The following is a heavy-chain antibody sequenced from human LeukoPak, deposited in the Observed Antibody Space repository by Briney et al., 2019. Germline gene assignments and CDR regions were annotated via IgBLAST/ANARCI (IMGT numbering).Heavy chain of an antibody. Sequence: EPGGSLRLSCAASGFTVSSNYMSWVRQAPGKGLEWVSSISSSGSYIFYADSVKGRFTISRDNAKNSLYLQMNSLRAEDTAVYHCARAHSGYCSSTTCYSNWFDPWGQGTLVTVSS. D-gene: IGHD2-2*03. CDR2: ISSSGSYI. V-gene: IGHV3-21*01. CDR3: ARAHSGYCSSTTCYSNWFDP. CDR1: GFTVSSNY. J-gene: IGHJ5*02.